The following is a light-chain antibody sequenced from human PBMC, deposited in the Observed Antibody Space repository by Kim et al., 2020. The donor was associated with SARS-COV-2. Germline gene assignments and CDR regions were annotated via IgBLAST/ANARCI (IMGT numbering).Light chain of an antibody. CDR3: SSYTSSSRV. CDR1: SSDVGGYNY. J-gene: IGLJ3*02. CDR2: DVS. V-gene: IGLV2-14*04. Sequence: PGQTVNITCTGTSSDVGGYNYVSWYQQHPGKAPKLMIYDVSKRPSGVSNRFSGSKSGNTASLTISGLQAEDEADYYCSSYTSSSRVFGGGTKLTVL.